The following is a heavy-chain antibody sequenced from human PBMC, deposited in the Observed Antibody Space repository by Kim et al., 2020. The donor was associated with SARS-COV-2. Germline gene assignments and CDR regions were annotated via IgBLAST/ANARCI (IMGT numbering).Heavy chain of an antibody. V-gene: IGHV3-30*18. CDR2: ISYDGSNK. Sequence: GGSLRLSCAASGFTFSSYGMHWVRQAPGKGLEWVAVISYDGSNKYYADSVKGRFTISRDNSKNTLYLQMNSLRAEDTAVYYCAKDRGGSSGFIFDYWGQGTLVTVSS. D-gene: IGHD6-19*01. J-gene: IGHJ4*02. CDR3: AKDRGGSSGFIFDY. CDR1: GFTFSSYG.